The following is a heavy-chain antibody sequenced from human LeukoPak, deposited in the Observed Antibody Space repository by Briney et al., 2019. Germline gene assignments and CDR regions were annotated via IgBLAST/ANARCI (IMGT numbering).Heavy chain of an antibody. J-gene: IGHJ5*02. CDR2: SNAGNGNT. V-gene: IGHV1-3*02. CDR3: ASNKGIIATAGYNWFDP. Sequence: ASVKVSCKASGYTFTSYAMHWVRQDTGQRLEWMGWSNAGNGNTKYSQEFQGRVTITRDTSASTAYMELSSLRSDDTAVYYCASNKGIIATAGYNWFDPWGQGTLVTVSS. CDR1: GYTFTSYA. D-gene: IGHD6-13*01.